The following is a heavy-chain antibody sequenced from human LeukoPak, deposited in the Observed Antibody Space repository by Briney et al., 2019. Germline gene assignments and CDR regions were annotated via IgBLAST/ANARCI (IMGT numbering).Heavy chain of an antibody. CDR2: ISGSGGST. CDR1: GLTFSSYA. D-gene: IGHD3-10*01. V-gene: IGHV3-23*01. CDR3: AKDRVSGLGYYGSGSPRY. Sequence: AGGSLRLSCAASGLTFSSYAMSWVRQAPGKGLEWVSAISGSGGSTYYADSVKGRFTISRDNSKNTLYLQMNSLRAEDTAVYYCAKDRVSGLGYYGSGSPRYWGQGTLVTVSS. J-gene: IGHJ4*02.